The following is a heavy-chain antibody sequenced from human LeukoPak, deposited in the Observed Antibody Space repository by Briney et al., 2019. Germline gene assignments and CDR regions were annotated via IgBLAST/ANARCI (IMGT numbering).Heavy chain of an antibody. CDR1: GGTFISYA. D-gene: IGHD5-24*01. CDR3: ARAVEDGYSLMYYFDY. V-gene: IGHV1-69*13. J-gene: IGHJ4*02. CDR2: IIPIFGTA. Sequence: SVKVSCKASGGTFISYAISWVRQAPGQGLEWMGGIIPIFGTANCAQKFQGRVTITADESTGTAYMELSSLRSEDTAVYYCARAVEDGYSLMYYFDYWGQGTLVTVSS.